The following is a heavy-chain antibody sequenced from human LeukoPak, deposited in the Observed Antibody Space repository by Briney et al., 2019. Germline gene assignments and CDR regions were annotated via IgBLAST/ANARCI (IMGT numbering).Heavy chain of an antibody. CDR1: GGSFSGYY. V-gene: IGHV4-34*01. CDR3: ARGGGPRYFDY. D-gene: IGHD3-3*01. J-gene: IGHJ4*02. Sequence: SETLSLTCAVYGGSFSGYYWSWIRQPPGKGLEWIGEISHSGSTNYNPSLKSRVTLSVDTSKDQFSLKLSSVTAADTAVYYCARGGGPRYFDYWGQGTLVTVSS. CDR2: ISHSGST.